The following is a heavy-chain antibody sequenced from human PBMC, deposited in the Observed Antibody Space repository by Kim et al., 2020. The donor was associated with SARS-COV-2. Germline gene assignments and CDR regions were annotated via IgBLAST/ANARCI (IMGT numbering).Heavy chain of an antibody. V-gene: IGHV3-11*01. CDR2: I. D-gene: IGHD1-26*01. CDR3: ALPGSYNYLDY. Sequence: IYYADSVKGRFTISRDNAKNSLYLQMNSLRAGDTAVYYCALPGSYNYLDYWGQGTLVTVSS. J-gene: IGHJ4*02.